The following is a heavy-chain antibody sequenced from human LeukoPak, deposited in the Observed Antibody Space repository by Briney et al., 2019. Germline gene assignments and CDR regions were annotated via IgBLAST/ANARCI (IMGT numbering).Heavy chain of an antibody. Sequence: GGSLRLSCAASGFTFSSYGMHWVRQAPGKGLEWVAVIWYDGSNKYYADSVKGRLTISRDNSKNTLYLQMNSLRAEDTAVYYCARGPRPAYYYYYMDVWGKGTTVTVSS. CDR1: GFTFSSYG. J-gene: IGHJ6*03. V-gene: IGHV3-33*01. CDR2: IWYDGSNK. CDR3: ARGPRPAYYYYYMDV. D-gene: IGHD2-2*01.